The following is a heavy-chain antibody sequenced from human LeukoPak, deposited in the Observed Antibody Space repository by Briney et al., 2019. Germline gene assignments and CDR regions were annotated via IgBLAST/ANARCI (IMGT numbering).Heavy chain of an antibody. CDR2: IYYTGNT. Sequence: SETLSLTCAVSGGSISSGGYSWSWIRQPPGKGMEFIAYIYYTGNTYFNPSLKSRVTISVDTSKNQFSLKLSSVTAADTAVYYCARDIVNYADYWGQGTLVTVSS. CDR1: GGSISSGGYS. J-gene: IGHJ4*02. D-gene: IGHD3-16*01. CDR3: ARDIVNYADY. V-gene: IGHV4-30-4*07.